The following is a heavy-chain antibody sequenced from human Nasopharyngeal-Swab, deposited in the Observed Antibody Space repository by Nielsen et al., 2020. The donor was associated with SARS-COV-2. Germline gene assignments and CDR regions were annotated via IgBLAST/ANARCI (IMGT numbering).Heavy chain of an antibody. Sequence: GESLKISCAASGFTFSSYSMNWVRQAPGKGLEWVSSISSSSSYIYYADSVKGRFTISRDNAKNSLYLQMNSLRAEDTAVYYCARDKGIQYCSSTSCYESMIDYYGVDVWGQGTTVTVSS. V-gene: IGHV3-21*01. D-gene: IGHD2-2*01. CDR3: ARDKGIQYCSSTSCYESMIDYYGVDV. J-gene: IGHJ6*02. CDR2: ISSSSSYI. CDR1: GFTFSSYS.